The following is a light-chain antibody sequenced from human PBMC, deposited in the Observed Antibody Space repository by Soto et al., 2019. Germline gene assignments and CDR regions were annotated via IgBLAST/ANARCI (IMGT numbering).Light chain of an antibody. J-gene: IGKJ1*01. CDR2: DAS. V-gene: IGKV1-5*01. Sequence: DIQMTQSPSTLSASVGDRVTITCRASQSISSWLAWYQQKPGKTPKLLIYDASSLESGVPSRFSGSGSGTEFTLTISSLQPDDFATYYCQQYNSYLWTFGQGTKV. CDR1: QSISSW. CDR3: QQYNSYLWT.